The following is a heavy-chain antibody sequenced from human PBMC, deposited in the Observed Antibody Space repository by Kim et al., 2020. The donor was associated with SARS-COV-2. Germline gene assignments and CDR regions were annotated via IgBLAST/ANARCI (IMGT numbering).Heavy chain of an antibody. D-gene: IGHD1-26*01. J-gene: IGHJ5*02. Sequence: STSYAQKFQGRVTMTRDTSTSTVYMELSSLRSEDTAVYYCAREYSWFDPWGQGTLVTVSS. V-gene: IGHV1-46*01. CDR2: ST. CDR3: AREYSWFDP.